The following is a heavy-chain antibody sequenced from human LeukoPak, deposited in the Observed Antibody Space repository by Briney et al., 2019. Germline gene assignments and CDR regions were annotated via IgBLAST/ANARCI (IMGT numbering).Heavy chain of an antibody. D-gene: IGHD3-3*01. Sequence: PGGSLRLSCAASGFTFSSYAMHWVRQAPGKGLEWVAVISYDGSNKYYADSVKGRFTISRDNSKNTLYLQMNSLRAEDTAVYYCARDAAQTTIFGVVIVTPHFDYWGQGTLVTVSS. CDR3: ARDAAQTTIFGVVIVTPHFDY. V-gene: IGHV3-30-3*01. CDR2: ISYDGSNK. J-gene: IGHJ4*02. CDR1: GFTFSSYA.